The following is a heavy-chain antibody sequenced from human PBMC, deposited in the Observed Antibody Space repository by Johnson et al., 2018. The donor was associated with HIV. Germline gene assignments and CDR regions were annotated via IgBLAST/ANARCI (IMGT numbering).Heavy chain of an antibody. Sequence: VQLVESGGGVVQPGGSLRLSCAASGFTFSSYAMSWVRQAPGKGLEWVSGISWNRGRKGYADSVKGRFTISRDSAKNSLYLQMNSLRAEDTAVYYCARTTYSSPGAFDIWGQGTMVTVSS. CDR1: GFTFSSYA. J-gene: IGHJ3*02. CDR3: ARTTYSSPGAFDI. CDR2: ISWNRGRK. V-gene: IGHV3-20*04. D-gene: IGHD6-19*01.